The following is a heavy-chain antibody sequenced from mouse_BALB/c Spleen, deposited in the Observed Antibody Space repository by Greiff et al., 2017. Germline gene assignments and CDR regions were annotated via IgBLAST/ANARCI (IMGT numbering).Heavy chain of an antibody. CDR3: ASYGYDGFDY. J-gene: IGHJ2*01. Sequence: VQLQQSGPELMKPGASVKISCKASGYSFTSYYMHWVKQSHGKSLEWIGYIDPFNGGTSYNQKFKGKATLTVDKSSSTAYMHLSSLTSEDSAVYYCASYGYDGFDYWGQGTTLTVSS. D-gene: IGHD2-2*01. CDR2: IDPFNGGT. V-gene: IGHV1S135*01. CDR1: GYSFTSYY.